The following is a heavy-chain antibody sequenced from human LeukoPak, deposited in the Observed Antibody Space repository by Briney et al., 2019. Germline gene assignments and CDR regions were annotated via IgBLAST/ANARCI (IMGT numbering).Heavy chain of an antibody. CDR3: ARAGYSNRWGGVDF. V-gene: IGHV5-51*01. CDR1: GYTFTNYW. J-gene: IGHJ4*02. CDR2: IYPGDSDT. D-gene: IGHD2/OR15-2a*01. Sequence: GESLKISCKGSGYTFTNYWIGWVRQMPGEGLEFMGIIYPGDSDTRYSPSFQGQVTISVDKSINTAYLQWSSLKASDSAMYYCARAGYSNRWGGVDFWGQGTLVTVSS.